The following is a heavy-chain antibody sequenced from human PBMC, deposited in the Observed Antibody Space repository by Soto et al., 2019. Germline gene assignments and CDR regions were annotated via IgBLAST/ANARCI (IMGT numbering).Heavy chain of an antibody. Sequence: ASVKVSCKASGYTFTTYVMHWVRQAPGQSLEWMGWISAGNGNTKYSQKFQGRVTITRDTSASTAYMELSSLRSEDTAVYYCARDSSGYYYGMAVWGQGTTVTVSS. CDR1: GYTFTTYV. D-gene: IGHD3-22*01. J-gene: IGHJ6*02. V-gene: IGHV1-3*01. CDR2: ISAGNGNT. CDR3: ARDSSGYYYGMAV.